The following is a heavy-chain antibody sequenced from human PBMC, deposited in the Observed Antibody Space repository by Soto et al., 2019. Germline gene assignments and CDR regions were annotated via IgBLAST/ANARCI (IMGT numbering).Heavy chain of an antibody. Sequence: GGSLRLSCAASGFTFSSYGMHWVRQAPGKGLEWVAVISYDGSNKEDSMKGRFTISRDNSRNTVYLHMNSLRVEDTAVYFCAKSDYSNPIFDYWGQGILVTVSS. CDR1: GFTFSSYG. CDR2: ISYDGSNK. D-gene: IGHD4-4*01. CDR3: AKSDYSNPIFDY. V-gene: IGHV3-30*18. J-gene: IGHJ4*02.